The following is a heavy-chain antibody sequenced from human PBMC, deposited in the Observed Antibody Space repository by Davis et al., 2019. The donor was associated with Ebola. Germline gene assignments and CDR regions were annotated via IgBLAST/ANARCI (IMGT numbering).Heavy chain of an antibody. Sequence: PSETLSLTCTVSGGSISSSSYYWGWIRQHPGKGLEWIGYIYYSGSTYYNPSLKSRVTISVDTSKNQFSLKLSSVTAADTAVYYCARSPFTTPYYYYGMDVWGQGTTVTVSS. J-gene: IGHJ6*02. V-gene: IGHV4-31*03. CDR3: ARSPFTTPYYYYGMDV. CDR2: IYYSGST. D-gene: IGHD1-1*01. CDR1: GGSISSSSYY.